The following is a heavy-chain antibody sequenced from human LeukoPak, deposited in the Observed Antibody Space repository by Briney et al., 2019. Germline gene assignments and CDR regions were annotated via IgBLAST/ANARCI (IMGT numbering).Heavy chain of an antibody. CDR3: ARNVDTAMAPGYYFDY. CDR1: GYTFTGYY. CDR2: INPNSGGT. J-gene: IGHJ4*02. Sequence: GASVKVSCKASGYTFTGYYMHWVRQAPGQGLEWMGWINPNSGGTNYAQKFQGRVTMTRDTSISTAYMELSRLRSDDTAVYYCARNVDTAMAPGYYFDYWGQGTLVTVSS. V-gene: IGHV1-2*02. D-gene: IGHD5-18*01.